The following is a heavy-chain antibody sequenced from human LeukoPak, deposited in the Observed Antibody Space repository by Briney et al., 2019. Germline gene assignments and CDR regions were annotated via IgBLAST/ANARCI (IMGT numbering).Heavy chain of an antibody. Sequence: ASVKVSCKASGYTFTSFGISWVRQAPGQGLEWMGRISAYNGNTKSAQKFQGRVTMTTDTSTNTAYMELRSLRSDDTAVFYCVRDLGVDTSMIFFDYWGQGTLVTVSS. CDR2: ISAYNGNT. D-gene: IGHD5-18*01. V-gene: IGHV1-18*01. J-gene: IGHJ4*02. CDR1: GYTFTSFG. CDR3: VRDLGVDTSMIFFDY.